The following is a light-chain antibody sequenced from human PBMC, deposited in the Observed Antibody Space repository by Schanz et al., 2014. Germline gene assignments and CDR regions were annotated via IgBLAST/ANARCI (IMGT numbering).Light chain of an antibody. Sequence: DIQMTQSPSSMSASVGDSVTITCRASQSVSTFLNWYQLKPGKAPKLLISAASTLRRGVPSRFSGSGSGTDFTLTISSLQPEDFATYYCQQSYSTPRTFGQGTKVEIK. J-gene: IGKJ1*01. CDR3: QQSYSTPRT. CDR2: AAS. V-gene: IGKV1-39*01. CDR1: QSVSTF.